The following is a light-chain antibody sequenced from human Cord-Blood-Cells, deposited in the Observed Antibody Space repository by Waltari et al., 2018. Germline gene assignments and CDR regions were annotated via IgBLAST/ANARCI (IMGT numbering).Light chain of an antibody. V-gene: IGKV3-11*01. CDR1: QSVSSY. CDR3: QQRSNWGVT. CDR2: DAS. J-gene: IGKJ3*01. Sequence: EIVLTQSPATLSLSPGERATLSGRASQSVSSYLAWYQQKPGQAPRLLIYDASNRATGIPARFSGSGSGTDFTLTISSLEPEDFAVYYCQQRSNWGVTFGPGTKVGIK.